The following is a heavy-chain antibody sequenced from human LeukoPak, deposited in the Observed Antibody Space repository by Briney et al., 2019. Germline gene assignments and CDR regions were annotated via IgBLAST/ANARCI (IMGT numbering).Heavy chain of an antibody. CDR2: IYHSGST. V-gene: IGHV4-39*07. D-gene: IGHD3-22*01. Sequence: PSETLSLTCTVSGGSINSYYWSWIRQPPGEGLEWIGSIYHSGSTSYNPSLKSRVTISVDTSKNQFSLKLSSVTAADTALYYCAREIHYDSSGQRSLHAFDIWGQGTMVTVSS. CDR1: GGSINSYY. CDR3: AREIHYDSSGQRSLHAFDI. J-gene: IGHJ3*02.